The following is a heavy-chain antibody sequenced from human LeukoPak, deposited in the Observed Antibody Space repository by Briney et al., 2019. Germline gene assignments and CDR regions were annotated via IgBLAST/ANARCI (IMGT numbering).Heavy chain of an antibody. CDR2: IKQDGSKK. V-gene: IGHV3-7*01. J-gene: IGHJ4*02. CDR3: ARSPVGAYYDFWSGSNRRDYFDY. D-gene: IGHD3-3*01. Sequence: PGGSLRLSCAASGFTFSSYWMSWVRQAPGKGLEWVANIKQDGSKKYYVDSVKGRFTISRDNAKNSLYLQMNSLRAEDTAVYYCARSPVGAYYDFWSGSNRRDYFDYWGQGTLVTVSS. CDR1: GFTFSSYW.